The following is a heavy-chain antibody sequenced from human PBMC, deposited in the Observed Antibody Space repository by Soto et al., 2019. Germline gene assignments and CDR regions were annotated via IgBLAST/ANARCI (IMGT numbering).Heavy chain of an antibody. CDR3: AKAGESYYDILAGYYDYYYYGMDV. Sequence: EVQLLESGGGLVQPGGSLRLSCAASGFTFSSYAMSWLRQAPGKGLEWVSSISGSGGSTYYADSVKGRFTISRDNSKNTLDLQMKSLRAEDTDVYYCAKAGESYYDILAGYYDYYYYGMDVWGQGTTVTVSS. CDR2: ISGSGGST. D-gene: IGHD3-9*01. V-gene: IGHV3-23*01. J-gene: IGHJ6*02. CDR1: GFTFSSYA.